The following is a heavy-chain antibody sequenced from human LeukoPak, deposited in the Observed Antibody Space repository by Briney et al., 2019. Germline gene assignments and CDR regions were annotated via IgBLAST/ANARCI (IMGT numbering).Heavy chain of an antibody. CDR1: GFTFSSYS. CDR2: ISSSSSTI. J-gene: IGHJ4*02. Sequence: GGSLRLSCAASGFTFSSYSMNWDRQAPGKGLEWVSYISSSSSTIYYADSVKGRFTISRDNAKNSLYLQMNSLRAEDTAVYYRAKRYCSSTSCSAPFDYWGQGTLVTV. CDR3: AKRYCSSTSCSAPFDY. V-gene: IGHV3-48*01. D-gene: IGHD2-2*01.